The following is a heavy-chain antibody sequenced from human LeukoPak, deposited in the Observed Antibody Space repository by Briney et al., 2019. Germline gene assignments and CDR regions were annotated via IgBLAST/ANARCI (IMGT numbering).Heavy chain of an antibody. J-gene: IGHJ4*02. CDR1: GYTFTSYG. D-gene: IGHD4-23*01. CDR2: ISAYNGNT. V-gene: IGHV1-18*01. CDR3: ARARLRWPIDY. Sequence: ASVKVSCKASGYTFTSYGISWVRQAPGQGLEWMGWISAYNGNTNYAQKLQGRVTMTTDTSTSTAYMELSSLRSEDTAVYYCARARLRWPIDYWGQGTLVTVSS.